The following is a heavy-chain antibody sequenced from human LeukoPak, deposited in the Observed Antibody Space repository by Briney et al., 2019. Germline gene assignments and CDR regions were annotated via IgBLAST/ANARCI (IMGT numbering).Heavy chain of an antibody. Sequence: GGSLRLSCAGSGFTFNGYSMNWVRQAPGKGLEWVSSISTSSSYIYYADSVKGRFTISRDNAKNSLYLQMNSLRAEDTAVYYCAKVRIQLWDDAFDIWGQGTMVTVSS. D-gene: IGHD5-18*01. V-gene: IGHV3-21*01. CDR2: ISTSSSYI. CDR1: GFTFNGYS. J-gene: IGHJ3*02. CDR3: AKVRIQLWDDAFDI.